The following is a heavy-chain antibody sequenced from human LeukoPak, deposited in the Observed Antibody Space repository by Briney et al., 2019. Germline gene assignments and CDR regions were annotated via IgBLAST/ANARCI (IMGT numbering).Heavy chain of an antibody. V-gene: IGHV1-69*05. CDR3: ARHRSRMEWSLFDY. CDR1: GGTFSSYG. Sequence: SVKVSCKASGGTFSSYGISWVRQAPGQGLEWMGGIIPIFGTANYAQKFQGRVTITTDESTSTAYMELSSLRSEDTAVYYCARHRSRMEWSLFDYWGQGTRVTVSS. D-gene: IGHD3-3*01. J-gene: IGHJ4*02. CDR2: IIPIFGTA.